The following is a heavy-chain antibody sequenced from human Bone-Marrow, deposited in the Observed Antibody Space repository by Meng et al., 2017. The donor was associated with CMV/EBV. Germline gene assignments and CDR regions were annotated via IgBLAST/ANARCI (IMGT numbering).Heavy chain of an antibody. J-gene: IGHJ6*02. Sequence: GESLKISCAASGFTFSSYAMSCVRQAPGKGLEWVSAISGSRGSTYYADSVKGRFTIYRDNSKNTLYLQMNSLRAEDTAVYYCARDPEITMVLGGGDGMDVWGQGTTVTVSS. D-gene: IGHD3-10*01. CDR2: ISGSRGST. CDR3: ARDPEITMVLGGGDGMDV. V-gene: IGHV3-23*01. CDR1: GFTFSSYA.